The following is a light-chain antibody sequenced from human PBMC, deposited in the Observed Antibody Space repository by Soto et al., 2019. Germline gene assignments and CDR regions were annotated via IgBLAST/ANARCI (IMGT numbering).Light chain of an antibody. CDR2: EVS. CDR3: SSYTSRSTVV. V-gene: IGLV2-18*02. J-gene: IGLJ3*02. Sequence: QSALTQPPSVSGSPGQSVTISCTGASSDVGLYNRVSWYQQPPGTAPKLMIYEVSNRPSGVPDRFSGSKSGNTASLTISGLRAEDEADYYCSSYTSRSTVVFGGGTKLTVL. CDR1: SSDVGLYNR.